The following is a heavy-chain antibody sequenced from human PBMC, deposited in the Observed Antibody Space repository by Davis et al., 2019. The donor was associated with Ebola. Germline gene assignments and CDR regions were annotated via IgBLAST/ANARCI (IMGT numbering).Heavy chain of an antibody. CDR1: GFTFSSNS. V-gene: IGHV3-21*01. CDR2: ISSSSNYI. J-gene: IGHJ6*02. D-gene: IGHD6-13*01. Sequence: GESLKISCAASGFTFSSNSMNWVRQAPGKGLEWVSFISSSSNYIYYADSVKGRFTVSRDNAKNSLFLQMNSLRSEDTAVYFCARLSSTWSSLYGMDVWGQGTTVTVSS. CDR3: ARLSSTWSSLYGMDV.